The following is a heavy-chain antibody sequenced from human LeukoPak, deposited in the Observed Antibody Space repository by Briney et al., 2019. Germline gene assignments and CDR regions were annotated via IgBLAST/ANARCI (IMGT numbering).Heavy chain of an antibody. V-gene: IGHV1-18*01. D-gene: IGHD3-22*01. CDR2: VSAYNVNT. CDR1: GYTFTTYG. J-gene: IGHJ4*02. Sequence: GASVKVSCRASGYTFTTYGISWVRQAPGQGLEWMGWVSAYNVNTKYAQKFQGRVTVSTDTSTSTAYTELRSLRSDGSAVYYCAKDYYGSSGEGPFDYWGQGTLVTVSS. CDR3: AKDYYGSSGEGPFDY.